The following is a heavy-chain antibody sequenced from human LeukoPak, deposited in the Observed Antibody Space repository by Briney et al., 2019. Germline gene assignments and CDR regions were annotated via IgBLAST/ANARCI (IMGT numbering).Heavy chain of an antibody. CDR1: GFTFSSYS. D-gene: IGHD1-7*01. V-gene: IGHV3-21*01. CDR3: ARDVNYGSGAFDI. J-gene: IGHJ3*02. Sequence: AGGSLRLSCTASGFTFSSYSMNWVRQAPGKGLEWVSCISSTGTYINYAESLKGRFTISRDNAKNSLYLQMNSLRAEDTAVYYCARDVNYGSGAFDIWGQGTMVTDSS. CDR2: ISSTGTYI.